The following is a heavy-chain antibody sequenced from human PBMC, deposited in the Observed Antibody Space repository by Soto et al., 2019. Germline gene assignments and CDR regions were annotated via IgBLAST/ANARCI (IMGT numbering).Heavy chain of an antibody. CDR1: GGTFSSYT. CDR3: AVVMGQLPIGSY. Sequence: QVQLVQSGAEVKKPGSSVKVSCKASGGTFSSYTISWVRQAPGQGLEWMGRIIPILGIANYAQKFQGRVTITADKSTSTAYMELSSLRSEDTAVYSCAVVMGQLPIGSYGGQGTLVTVSS. CDR2: IIPILGIA. D-gene: IGHD2-2*01. J-gene: IGHJ4*02. V-gene: IGHV1-69*02.